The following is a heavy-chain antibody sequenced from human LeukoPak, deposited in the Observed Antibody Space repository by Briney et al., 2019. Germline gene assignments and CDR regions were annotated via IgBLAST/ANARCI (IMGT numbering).Heavy chain of an antibody. D-gene: IGHD2-15*01. V-gene: IGHV1-24*01. CDR1: GYTLTELS. CDR2: FYPEDGET. Sequence: GASVKVSCKVSGYTLTELSMHWVRQAPGNGHEWKGGFYPEDGETIYAQKFQGRVTMTEDTSTDTAYMELSSLRSEDTAVYYCATIPSPRSGGRVGGWRQVDYWGQGTLVTVSS. CDR3: ATIPSPRSGGRVGGWRQVDY. J-gene: IGHJ4*02.